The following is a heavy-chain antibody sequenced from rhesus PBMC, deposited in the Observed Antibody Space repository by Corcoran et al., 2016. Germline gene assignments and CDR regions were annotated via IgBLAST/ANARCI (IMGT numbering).Heavy chain of an antibody. CDR3: ARFPGYYPNFDY. Sequence: QVQLQESAPVPGKPSETRSLTRSVPVGSISGHSGPWSRQPPVKGLEWIGYLGGSKGITYYNASLKSRVTMSTDTSKNQFSLKLTSVTAADTAVYYCARFPGYYPNFDYWGQGVLVTVSS. V-gene: IGHV4-165*02. J-gene: IGHJ4*01. D-gene: IGHD3-3*01. CDR1: VGSISGHS. CDR2: LGGSKGIT.